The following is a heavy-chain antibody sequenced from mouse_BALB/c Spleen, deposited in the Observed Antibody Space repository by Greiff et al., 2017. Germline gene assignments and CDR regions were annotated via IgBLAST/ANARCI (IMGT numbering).Heavy chain of an antibody. J-gene: IGHJ4*01. CDR2: INPYNGDT. D-gene: IGHD3-3*01. CDR1: GYSFTCYF. Sequence: VQLPQSGPELVKPGASVKISCKASGYSFTCYFMNWGKQSHGKSLEWIGRINPYNGDTFYNQKFKGKATLTVDKSSSTAHMELLSLTSEDSAVYYCARGTSYAMDDWGQGTSVTVSS. V-gene: IGHV1-37*01. CDR3: ARGTSYAMDD.